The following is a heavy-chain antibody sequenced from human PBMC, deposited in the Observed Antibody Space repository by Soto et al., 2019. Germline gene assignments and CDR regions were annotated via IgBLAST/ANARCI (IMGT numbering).Heavy chain of an antibody. J-gene: IGHJ4*02. V-gene: IGHV3-30*18. Sequence: QVQLVESGGGVVQPGRSLRLSCAASVFTFSSYGMHWVRQAPGKGLEWVAVISYDGSNKYYADSVKGRFTISRDNSKNTLYLQMNSLRAEDTAVYYCAKDSGGSSPAFDYWGQGTLVTVSS. CDR3: AKDSGGSSPAFDY. CDR1: VFTFSSYG. D-gene: IGHD1-26*01. CDR2: ISYDGSNK.